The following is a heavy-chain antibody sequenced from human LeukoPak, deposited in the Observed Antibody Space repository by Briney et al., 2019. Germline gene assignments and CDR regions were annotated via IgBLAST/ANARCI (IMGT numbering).Heavy chain of an antibody. J-gene: IGHJ6*02. CDR3: ARYCGGDCFGMDV. D-gene: IGHD2-21*01. V-gene: IGHV3-9*01. CDR2: ISWNSGSI. Sequence: PGRSLRLSCAGSGFIFNNYAMHWVRQPPGKGLEWVSGISWNSGSIDYADSVKGRFTISRDNAKNSLYLQMNNLRAEDTAVYYCARYCGGDCFGMDVWGQGTTVTVSS. CDR1: GFIFNNYA.